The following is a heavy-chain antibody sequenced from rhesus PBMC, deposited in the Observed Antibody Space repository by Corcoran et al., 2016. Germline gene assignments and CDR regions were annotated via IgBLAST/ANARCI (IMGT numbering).Heavy chain of an antibody. CDR1: GGSFSRYW. Sequence: QVQLQESGPGLVKPSETLSLTCAVSGGSFSRYWWSWVRQPPGKGLEWIGEINGNSGSTNYNPSLRSRVTLSNAASKKQFSLRLSSVTAADTAVYYCASVLRGLSYFDYWGQGVLVTVSS. J-gene: IGHJ4*01. CDR3: ASVLRGLSYFDY. CDR2: INGNSGST. V-gene: IGHV4-80*01.